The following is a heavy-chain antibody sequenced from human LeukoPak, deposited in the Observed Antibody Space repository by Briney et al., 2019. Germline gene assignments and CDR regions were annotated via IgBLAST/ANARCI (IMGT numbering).Heavy chain of an antibody. Sequence: SETLSLTCAVYGGSFSGYYWSWIRQPPGKGLEWIGEINHSGSTNYNPSLKSRVTISVDTSKNQFSLKLSSVTAADTAVYYCAREGVLGAFDIWGQGTMVTVSS. D-gene: IGHD2/OR15-2a*01. CDR2: INHSGST. J-gene: IGHJ3*02. CDR1: GGSFSGYY. CDR3: AREGVLGAFDI. V-gene: IGHV4-34*01.